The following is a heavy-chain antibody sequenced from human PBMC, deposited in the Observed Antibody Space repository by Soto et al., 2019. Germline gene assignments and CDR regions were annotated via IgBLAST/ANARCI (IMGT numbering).Heavy chain of an antibody. CDR3: ARGGRILTGYFTLFFDY. Sequence: QVQLVQSGAAVKKPGASVKVSCKASGYTFTGYYMHWVRQAPGQGLEWMGWINPNSGGTNYAQKFQGWVSMTRDTSISTAYMELSRLRSDDTAVYYCARGGRILTGYFTLFFDYWGQGTLVTVSS. D-gene: IGHD3-9*01. V-gene: IGHV1-2*04. CDR1: GYTFTGYY. CDR2: INPNSGGT. J-gene: IGHJ4*02.